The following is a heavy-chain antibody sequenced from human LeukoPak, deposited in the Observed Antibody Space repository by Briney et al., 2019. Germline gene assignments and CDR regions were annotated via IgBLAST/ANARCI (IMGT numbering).Heavy chain of an antibody. Sequence: ASVKVSCKASGYTFTGYYMHWVRQAPGQGLEWMGWINPNSGGTNYAQKFQGRVTMTRDTSISTAYMELSRLRSDNTAVYYCARGSAEYSYGFDPWGQGTLVTVSS. CDR2: INPNSGGT. V-gene: IGHV1-2*02. D-gene: IGHD5-18*01. CDR1: GYTFTGYY. CDR3: ARGSAEYSYGFDP. J-gene: IGHJ5*02.